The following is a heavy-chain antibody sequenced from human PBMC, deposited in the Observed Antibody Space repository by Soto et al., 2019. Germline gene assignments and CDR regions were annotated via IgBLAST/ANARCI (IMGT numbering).Heavy chain of an antibody. J-gene: IGHJ1*01. D-gene: IGHD6-19*01. CDR1: GFTFSSYA. Sequence: QVQLVESGGGVVQPGRSLRLSCAASGFTFSSYAMHWVRQAPGKGLEWVAVISYDGSNKYYADSVKGRFTISRDNSKNTLYLQMNSLRAEDTAVYYCARDPLYPRAVAVGYFQHWGQGTLVTVSS. V-gene: IGHV3-30-3*01. CDR3: ARDPLYPRAVAVGYFQH. CDR2: ISYDGSNK.